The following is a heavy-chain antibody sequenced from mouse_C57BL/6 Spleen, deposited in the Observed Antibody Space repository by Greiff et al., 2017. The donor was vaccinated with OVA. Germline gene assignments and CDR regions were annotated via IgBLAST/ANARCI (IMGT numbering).Heavy chain of an antibody. D-gene: IGHD2-4*01. CDR3: AREDDYDGGALYWYFDV. V-gene: IGHV3-6*01. Sequence: EVQLQESGPGLVKPSQSLSLTCSVTGYSITSGYYWNWIRQFPGNKLEWMGYISYDGSNNYNPSLKNRISITRDTSKNQFFLKLNSVTTEDTATYYCAREDDYDGGALYWYFDVWGTGTTVTVSS. J-gene: IGHJ1*03. CDR2: ISYDGSN. CDR1: GYSITSGYY.